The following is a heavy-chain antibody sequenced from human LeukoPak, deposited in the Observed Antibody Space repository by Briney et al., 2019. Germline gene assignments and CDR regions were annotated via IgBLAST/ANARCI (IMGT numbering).Heavy chain of an antibody. D-gene: IGHD1-26*01. J-gene: IGHJ4*02. CDR2: IKNSGRDT. V-gene: IGHV3-48*03. CDR1: GFTFSDYE. Sequence: PGGSLRLSCAASGFTFSDYEMNWVRQAPRKGLEWVSYIKNSGRDTYYADSVKGRFTISRDNAKNSLYLQMNSLRAEDTALYYCTRGGAASYIADWGQGTLATVSS. CDR3: TRGGAASYIAD.